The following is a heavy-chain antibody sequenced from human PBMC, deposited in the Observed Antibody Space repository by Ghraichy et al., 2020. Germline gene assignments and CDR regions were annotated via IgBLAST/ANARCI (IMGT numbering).Heavy chain of an antibody. Sequence: GGSLRLSCAASGFTFSSYAMHWVRQAPGKGLEWVAVISRDGTYRNYADSVKGRFTISRDNSKNTLFLQMNSLRTEDTAVYYCASAITVTTDYWGQGTLVAVSS. CDR2: ISRDGTYR. J-gene: IGHJ4*02. V-gene: IGHV3-30-3*01. D-gene: IGHD4-17*01. CDR3: ASAITVTTDY. CDR1: GFTFSSYA.